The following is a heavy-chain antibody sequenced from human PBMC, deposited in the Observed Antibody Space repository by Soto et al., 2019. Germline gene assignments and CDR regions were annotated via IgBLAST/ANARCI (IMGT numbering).Heavy chain of an antibody. J-gene: IGHJ6*01. CDR2: INPKSGGT. CDR1: GYSFTDYH. CDR3: ARGHSTDCSNGVCSFFYNHEMDV. Sequence: QVQLVQSGAEVKKPGASVRVSCKASGYSFTDYHIHWVRQAPGQGLEWPGRINPKSGGTSTAQKFQGWVTMTRDRSISTVYMELTRLRSDDTAVYFCARGHSTDCSNGVCSFFYNHEMDVW. D-gene: IGHD2-8*01. V-gene: IGHV1-2*04.